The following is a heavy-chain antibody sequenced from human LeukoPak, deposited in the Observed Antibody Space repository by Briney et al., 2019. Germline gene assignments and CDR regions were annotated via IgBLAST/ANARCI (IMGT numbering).Heavy chain of an antibody. CDR3: ARDQATVATPWVDY. Sequence: GASVKVSCKASRYTFTNYYLHWVRQAPGQGLEWMGWINPNSGGTKPAQKFLGRGTMTRDTSISTAYMELTRLTYDDTAVYYCARDQATVATPWVDYWGQGTLVTVSS. D-gene: IGHD4-17*01. J-gene: IGHJ4*02. V-gene: IGHV1-2*02. CDR1: RYTFTNYY. CDR2: INPNSGGT.